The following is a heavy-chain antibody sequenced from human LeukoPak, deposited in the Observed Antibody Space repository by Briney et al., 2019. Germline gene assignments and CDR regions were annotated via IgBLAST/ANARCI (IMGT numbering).Heavy chain of an antibody. CDR3: AKLYYDFWSGYLIDY. J-gene: IGHJ4*02. CDR2: ISYDGSNK. V-gene: IGHV3-30-3*02. D-gene: IGHD3-3*01. CDR1: GFTFSSYA. Sequence: GGSLRLSCAASGFTFSSYAMHWVRQAPGKGLEWVAVISYDGSNKYYADSVKGRFTISRDNSKNTLYLQMNSLRAEDTAVYYCAKLYYDFWSGYLIDYWGQGTLVTVSS.